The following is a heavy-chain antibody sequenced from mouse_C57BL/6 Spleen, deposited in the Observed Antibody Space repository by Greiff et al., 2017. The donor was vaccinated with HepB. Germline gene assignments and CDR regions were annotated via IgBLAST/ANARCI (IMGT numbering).Heavy chain of an antibody. CDR3: ARTDLGFDY. D-gene: IGHD3-1*01. V-gene: IGHV1-82*01. J-gene: IGHJ2*01. CDR2: IYPGDGDT. Sequence: LVESGPELVKPGASVKISCKASGYAFSSSWMNWVKQRPGKGLEWIGRIYPGDGDTNYNGKFKGKATLTADKSSSTAYMQLSSLTSEDSAVYFCARTDLGFDYWGQGTTLTVSS. CDR1: GYAFSSSW.